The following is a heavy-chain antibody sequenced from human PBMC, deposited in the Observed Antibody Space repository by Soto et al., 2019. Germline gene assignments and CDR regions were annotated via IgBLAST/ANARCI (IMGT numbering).Heavy chain of an antibody. D-gene: IGHD2-15*01. J-gene: IGHJ4*02. CDR3: ARAPRSNCSGGSCYSFNS. CDR1: GGTFSSYT. CDR2: IIPILGIA. V-gene: IGHV1-69*02. Sequence: QVQLVQSGAEVKKPGSSVKVSCKASGGTFSSYTISWVRQAPGQGLEWMGRIIPILGIANYAQKFQGRVTITADKTTSTAYMELSSLRSEDTAVYYCARAPRSNCSGGSCYSFNSWGQGTLVTVSS.